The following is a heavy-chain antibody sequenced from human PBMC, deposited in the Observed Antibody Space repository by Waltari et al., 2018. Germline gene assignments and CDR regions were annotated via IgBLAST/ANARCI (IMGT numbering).Heavy chain of an antibody. J-gene: IGHJ6*02. V-gene: IGHV3-48*03. D-gene: IGHD6-6*01. CDR3: ARDGLSNVGARAIPEGGMDV. CDR2: INGDGTTV. Sequence: EVQLVESGGGLVQPGGSLRLSCAASGFSFSDYEMNWVRQAPGKGLEWLSYINGDGTTVYDADSVQGRLTISRDNAKNSLYLQINSLRGEDTAVYYCARDGLSNVGARAIPEGGMDVWGQGTTVTVSS. CDR1: GFSFSDYE.